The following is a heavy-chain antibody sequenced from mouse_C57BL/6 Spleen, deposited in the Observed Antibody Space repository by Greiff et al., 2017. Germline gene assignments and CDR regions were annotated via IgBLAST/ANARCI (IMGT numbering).Heavy chain of an antibody. J-gene: IGHJ4*01. CDR2: FYPGCGSI. CDR1: GYTFTEYT. Sequence: QVQLQQSGAELLKPWASVQLSCPASGYTFTEYTIHCVTQRSGPGLELLGWFYPGCGSIKYNEKFMDKATLTADKSSSTVYMELSRLTSDDAAVYFCARHESLLRYGYAMDYWGQGTSVTVSS. D-gene: IGHD1-1*01. CDR3: ARHESLLRYGYAMDY. V-gene: IGHV1-62-2*01.